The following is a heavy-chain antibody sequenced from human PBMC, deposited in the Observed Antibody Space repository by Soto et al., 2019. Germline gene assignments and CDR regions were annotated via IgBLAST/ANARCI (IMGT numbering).Heavy chain of an antibody. CDR2: IYHSGST. V-gene: IGHV4-30-2*01. CDR3: ARGNPVPLDY. J-gene: IGHJ4*02. Sequence: QLQLQESGSGLVKPSQTLSLTCAVSGGSISSGGYSWSWIRQPPGKGLEWIGYIYHSGSTYYNPSLXGXVXIXXDRSKNQFSLKLSSVTAAATAVYYCARGNPVPLDYWGQGTLVTVSS. CDR1: GGSISSGGYS. D-gene: IGHD1-1*01.